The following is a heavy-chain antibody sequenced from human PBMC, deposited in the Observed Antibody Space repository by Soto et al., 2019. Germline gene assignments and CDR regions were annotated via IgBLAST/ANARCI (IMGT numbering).Heavy chain of an antibody. CDR2: IYYSGSA. CDR1: GGSISDYY. D-gene: IGHD3-22*01. V-gene: IGHV4-59*01. CDR3: ARAPRASWYDSSGYYPYFDY. Sequence: SETLSLTCTVSGGSISDYYWRWIRQPPGKGLEWIGYIYYSGSAKYNPSLKSRVTISVDTSKNQFSLKLSSVTAADTAVYYCARAPRASWYDSSGYYPYFDYWGHRTLVTVSS. J-gene: IGHJ4*01.